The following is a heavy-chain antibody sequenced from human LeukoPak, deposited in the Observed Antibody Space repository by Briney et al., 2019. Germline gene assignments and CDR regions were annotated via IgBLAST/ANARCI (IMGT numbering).Heavy chain of an antibody. D-gene: IGHD3-22*01. Sequence: GGSLRLSCAASGFTFSRYGMHWVRQAPGKGLEWVANINQDGSEKNYVDSVKGGFTISRDNAKNSLYLEMNSLRAEDMGVYYCARDSRGYPYWGQGTLVTVSS. CDR2: INQDGSEK. CDR3: ARDSRGYPY. V-gene: IGHV3-7*05. CDR1: GFTFSRYG. J-gene: IGHJ4*02.